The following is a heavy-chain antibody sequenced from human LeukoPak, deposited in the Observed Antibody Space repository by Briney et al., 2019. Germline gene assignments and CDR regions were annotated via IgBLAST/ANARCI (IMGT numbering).Heavy chain of an antibody. CDR2: IYYSGST. CDR3: ARDHGPRFDY. J-gene: IGHJ4*02. Sequence: SETLSLTCTVSGGSISSYYWSWLRQPPGKGLEWIGYIYYSGSTNYNPSLKSRVTISVDTSKNQFSLKLSSVTAADTAMYYCARDHGPRFDYWGQGTLVTVSS. V-gene: IGHV4-59*01. CDR1: GGSISSYY.